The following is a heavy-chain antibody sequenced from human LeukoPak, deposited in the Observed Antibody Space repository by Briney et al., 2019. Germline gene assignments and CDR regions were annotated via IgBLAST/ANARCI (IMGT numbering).Heavy chain of an antibody. CDR1: GFTFSSYS. D-gene: IGHD6-13*01. V-gene: IGHV3-21*01. Sequence: GGSLRLSCAASGFTFSSYSMNWVRQAPGKGLEWVSSISSSSSYIYYADSVKGRFTISRDNAKNSLYLQMNSLRAEDTAVYYCVREQQLANYFDYWGQGTLVTVSS. CDR2: ISSSSSYI. CDR3: VREQQLANYFDY. J-gene: IGHJ4*02.